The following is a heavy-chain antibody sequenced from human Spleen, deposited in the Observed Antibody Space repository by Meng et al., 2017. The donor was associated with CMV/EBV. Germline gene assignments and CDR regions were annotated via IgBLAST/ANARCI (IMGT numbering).Heavy chain of an antibody. V-gene: IGHV3-74*01. CDR2: IDSDGGSI. J-gene: IGHJ4*02. D-gene: IGHD6-13*01. CDR1: GFIFSSYW. CDR3: VRDTGSSWYGGGDV. Sequence: GESLKISCEASGFIFSSYWMHWVRQAPGKGLVWVSRIDSDGGSIRYADSVRGRFTISRDNAKNTVFLQMNRLRGEDTAVYYCVRDTGSSWYGGGDVWGQGTLVTVSS.